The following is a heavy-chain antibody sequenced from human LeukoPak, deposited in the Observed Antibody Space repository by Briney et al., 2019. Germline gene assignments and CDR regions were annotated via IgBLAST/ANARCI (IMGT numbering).Heavy chain of an antibody. V-gene: IGHV3-23*01. CDR1: GFTFSSYA. CDR2: ISGSGGST. Sequence: GGSLRLSCAASGFTFSSYAMSWVRQAPGKGLEWLSAISGSGGSTYYADSVKGRFTISRDNSKNTLYLQMNSLRAEDTAVYYCAKGPEGYYYYYMDVWGKGTTVTVSS. CDR3: AKGPEGYYYYYMDV. J-gene: IGHJ6*03.